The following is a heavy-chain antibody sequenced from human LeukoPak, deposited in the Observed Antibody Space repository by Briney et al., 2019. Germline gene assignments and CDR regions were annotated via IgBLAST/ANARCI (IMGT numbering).Heavy chain of an antibody. CDR3: ARGRSWSGLDY. Sequence: SETLSLTCAVYGGSFSGYYWSWIRQPPGKGLEWIGEINHSGSTNYNPPLKSRVTISVDTSKNQFSLKLSSVTAADTAVYYCARGRSWSGLDYWGQGTLVTVSS. V-gene: IGHV4-34*01. CDR2: INHSGST. J-gene: IGHJ4*02. D-gene: IGHD6-13*01. CDR1: GGSFSGYY.